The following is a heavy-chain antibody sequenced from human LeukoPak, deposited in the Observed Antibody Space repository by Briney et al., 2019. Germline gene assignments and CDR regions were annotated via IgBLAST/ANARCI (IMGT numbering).Heavy chain of an antibody. J-gene: IGHJ4*02. CDR2: IYYSGST. CDR1: DGSISSYY. D-gene: IGHD5-12*01. CDR3: ARHERGYDSQFDY. Sequence: SETLSLTCTVSDGSISSYYWSWIRQPPGKGLEWIGYIYYSGSTNYNPSLKSRVTISVDTSKNQFSLKLGSVTAADTAVYYCARHERGYDSQFDYWGQGTLVTVSS. V-gene: IGHV4-59*08.